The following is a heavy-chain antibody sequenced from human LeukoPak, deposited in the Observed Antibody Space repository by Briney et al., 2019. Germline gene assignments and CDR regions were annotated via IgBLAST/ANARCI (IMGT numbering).Heavy chain of an antibody. CDR1: GFTFSSYA. CDR2: ISSNGGST. V-gene: IGHV3-64D*09. J-gene: IGHJ4*02. D-gene: IGHD3-10*01. CDR3: VKDQTTMVRGVTFDY. Sequence: GGSLRLSCSASGFTFSSYAMHWVRQAPGKGLEYVSAISSNGGSTYYADSVKGRFTIFRDNSKNTLYLQMSSLRAEDTAVYYCVKDQTTMVRGVTFDYWGQGTLVTVSS.